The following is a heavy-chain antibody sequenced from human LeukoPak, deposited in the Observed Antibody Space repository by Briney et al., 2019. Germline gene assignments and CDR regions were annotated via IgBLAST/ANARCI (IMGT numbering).Heavy chain of an antibody. J-gene: IGHJ4*02. CDR1: GFTFSDYY. CDR2: ITRSGSSI. V-gene: IGHV3-11*01. D-gene: IGHD3-22*01. CDR3: ARDYYDTSGCLDY. Sequence: PGGSLRLSCAASGFTFSDYYMSWIRQAPGKGLEWVSYITRSGSSIYYADSVKGRFTISRDNAKNSLFLQMTSLRADDTAVYYCARDYYDTSGCLDYWGQGTLVTVSS.